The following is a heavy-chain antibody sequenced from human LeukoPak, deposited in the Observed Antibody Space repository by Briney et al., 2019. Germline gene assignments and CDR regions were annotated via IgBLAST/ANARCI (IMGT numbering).Heavy chain of an antibody. J-gene: IGHJ5*02. CDR3: TKGSSSWYVGSWFDP. Sequence: GGSLRLSCAASGFTFGSYAMTWVRQAPRKGLEWVSGISGSGGGTDSADSVKGRFTISRDNSKNTLYLQMNSLRAEDTAVYYCTKGSSSWYVGSWFDPWGQGTLVTVSS. CDR2: ISGSGGGT. V-gene: IGHV3-23*01. CDR1: GFTFGSYA. D-gene: IGHD6-13*01.